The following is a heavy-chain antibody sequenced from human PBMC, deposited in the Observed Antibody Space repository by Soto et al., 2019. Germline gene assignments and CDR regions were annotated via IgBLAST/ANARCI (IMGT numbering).Heavy chain of an antibody. CDR2: IWYDGRNK. Sequence: QVQVVESGGGVVQPGRSLRLSCAASGFTFSSCGMHWVRQAPGKGLEWGAVIWYDGRNKYYADSVKGRFIISRDNSKNMLYLQMNSLRAEDTAVYYCAAGSISGVYFDYWGPGTLVTVSS. J-gene: IGHJ4*02. V-gene: IGHV3-33*01. CDR3: AAGSISGVYFDY. CDR1: GFTFSSCG. D-gene: IGHD7-27*01.